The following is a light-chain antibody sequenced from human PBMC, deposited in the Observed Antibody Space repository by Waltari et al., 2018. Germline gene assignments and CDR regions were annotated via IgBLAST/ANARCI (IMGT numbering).Light chain of an antibody. J-gene: IGLJ2*01. V-gene: IGLV2-8*01. CDR3: SAYGGANNLI. Sequence: QSALTQPPSTSGSPGQSVTISCTGTSSDLGRHDLISWYQQHPGKAPKLMIYEVNKRPSGVPDRFSGSKSGNTASLTVSGLQADDEADYYCSAYGGANNLIFGGGTKLTVL. CDR2: EVN. CDR1: SSDLGRHDL.